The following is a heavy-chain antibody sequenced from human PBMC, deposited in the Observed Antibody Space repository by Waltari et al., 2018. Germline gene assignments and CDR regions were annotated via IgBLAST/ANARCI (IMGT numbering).Heavy chain of an antibody. J-gene: IGHJ4*02. D-gene: IGHD3-10*01. CDR2: VQYSGKNK. V-gene: IGHV3-30*02. Sequence: VQLVESGGGVVQPGGSLKLSCTASGLHFSNFGMHWVRQAPGKGLEWCAFVQYSGKNKYYLDAVKGRFTIARDNSQNTLYLQMDSLRPEDAAMYYCAKASDRRGFDYWGQGTLVTVSS. CDR3: AKASDRRGFDY. CDR1: GLHFSNFG.